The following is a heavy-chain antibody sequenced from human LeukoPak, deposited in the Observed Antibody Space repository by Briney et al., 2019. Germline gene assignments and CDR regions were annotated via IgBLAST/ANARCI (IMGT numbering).Heavy chain of an antibody. V-gene: IGHV3-9*01. D-gene: IGHD3-3*01. CDR1: GFTFDDYA. J-gene: IGHJ5*02. Sequence: PGRSLRLSCAASGFTFDDYAMHWVRQAPGKGLEWVSGISWNSGSIGYADSVKGRFTISRDNAKNSLYLQMNSLRAEDTALYYCAKSQTGDFWSGYYPNWFDPWGQGTLVTVSS. CDR3: AKSQTGDFWSGYYPNWFDP. CDR2: ISWNSGSI.